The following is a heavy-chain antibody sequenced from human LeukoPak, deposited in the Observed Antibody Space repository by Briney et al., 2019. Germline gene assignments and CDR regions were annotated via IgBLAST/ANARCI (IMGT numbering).Heavy chain of an antibody. CDR3: AREAWAYSSGSLDAFDI. J-gene: IGHJ3*02. CDR2: ISSSSSYI. D-gene: IGHD3-22*01. CDR1: GFTFSSYS. Sequence: GGSLRLSCAASGFTFSSYSMNWVRQAPGKGLEWVSSISSSSSYIYYADSVEGRFTISRDNAKNSLYLQMNSLRAEDTAVYYGAREAWAYSSGSLDAFDIWGQGTMVTVSS. V-gene: IGHV3-21*01.